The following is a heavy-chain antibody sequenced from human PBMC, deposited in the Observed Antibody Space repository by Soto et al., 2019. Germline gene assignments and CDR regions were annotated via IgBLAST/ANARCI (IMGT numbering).Heavy chain of an antibody. J-gene: IGHJ5*01. CDR1: GYTFTSYD. V-gene: IGHV1-8*01. D-gene: IGHD4-17*01. CDR3: ARGIKFGAYSRWFGS. CDR2: INPNSGNT. Sequence: QVQLVQSGAEVKKPGASVKVSCKASGYTFTSYDINWVRQATGQGLEYLGWINPNSGNTAYVQKFQGRVTMTWDTAITTAYMELSTLRSEDTAVYFCARGIKFGAYSRWFGSRGQGTLVSVSS.